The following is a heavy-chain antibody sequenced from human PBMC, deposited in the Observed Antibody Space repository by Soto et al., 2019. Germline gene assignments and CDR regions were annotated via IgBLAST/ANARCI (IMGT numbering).Heavy chain of an antibody. CDR3: ANPPRY. CDR1: GGTFSSYT. CDR2: IIPILGIA. J-gene: IGHJ4*02. V-gene: IGHV1-69*02. Sequence: QVQLGQSGAEVKKPGSSVKVSCKASGGTFSSYTVSWVRQAPGQGLEWMGRIIPILGIANYAQKFQGRVTITADKSTGTAYMELGSLRFEDTAVYYCANPPRYWGQGTLVTVSS.